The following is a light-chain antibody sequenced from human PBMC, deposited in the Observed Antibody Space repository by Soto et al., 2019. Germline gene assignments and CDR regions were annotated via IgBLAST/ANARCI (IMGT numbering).Light chain of an antibody. Sequence: EIVLTQSPGTLSLSPGERATLSCRASHSVSSSYLAWYQQKPVQAHRLLIYGASSRATGILDRFSGSGSGTDFTLTISRLEPEDLAVDDCQQYGSSPPWTFGQGTKVE. CDR1: HSVSSSY. J-gene: IGKJ1*01. CDR3: QQYGSSPPWT. CDR2: GAS. V-gene: IGKV3-20*01.